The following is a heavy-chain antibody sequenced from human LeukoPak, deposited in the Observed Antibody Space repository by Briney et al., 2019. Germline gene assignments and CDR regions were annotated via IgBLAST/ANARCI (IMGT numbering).Heavy chain of an antibody. J-gene: IGHJ4*02. V-gene: IGHV3-23*01. Sequence: GGSLRLSCAASGFTFSSYAMSWVRLAPGKGLEWVSTISGTGGSTYYADSVKGRFTISRDNSKNTLYLQMNSLRVDDTAVYYCAKDVRGFRRPADSWGQGTLVTVSS. D-gene: IGHD5-12*01. CDR2: ISGTGGST. CDR1: GFTFSSYA. CDR3: AKDVRGFRRPADS.